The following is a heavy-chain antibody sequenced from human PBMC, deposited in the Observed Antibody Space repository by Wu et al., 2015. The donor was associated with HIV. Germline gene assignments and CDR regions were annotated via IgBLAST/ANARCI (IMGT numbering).Heavy chain of an antibody. CDR3: ARDPIAAAGTGLGHNWFDP. CDR2: IIPIFGTA. J-gene: IGHJ5*02. V-gene: IGHV1-69*13. Sequence: QVQLVQSGAEVKKPGSSVKVSCKASGGTFSSYAISWVRQAPGQGLEWMGRIIPIFGTANYAQKFQGRVTITADESTSTAYMELSSLRSEDTAVYYCARDPIAAAGTGLGHNWFDPWGQGTLVTVSS. D-gene: IGHD6-13*01. CDR1: GGTFSSYA.